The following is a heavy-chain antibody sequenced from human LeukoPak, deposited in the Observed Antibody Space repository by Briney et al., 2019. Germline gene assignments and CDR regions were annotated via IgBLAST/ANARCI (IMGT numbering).Heavy chain of an antibody. CDR1: GFTCSSYA. Sequence: PGGSLRLSCAASGFTCSSYAMSWVRQAPGKGLEWVSAISGSGATTYCADSVKGRFIISRDNSKNTLYLQMNSLRAEDTAVYYCAKRDSSGYYYFDYWGQGTLVTVSS. V-gene: IGHV3-23*01. CDR2: ISGSGATT. CDR3: AKRDSSGYYYFDY. J-gene: IGHJ4*02. D-gene: IGHD3-22*01.